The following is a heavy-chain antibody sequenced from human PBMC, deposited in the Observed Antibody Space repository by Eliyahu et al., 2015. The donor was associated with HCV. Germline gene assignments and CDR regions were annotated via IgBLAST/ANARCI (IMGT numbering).Heavy chain of an antibody. D-gene: IGHD3-22*01. J-gene: IGHJ4*02. V-gene: IGHV4-4*07. Sequence: TNYNPSLKSRVTMSVDTSKNQFSLKLSSVTAADTAVYYCAGTNYYDSSGYLDYWGQGTLVTVSS. CDR2: T. CDR3: AGTNYYDSSGYLDY.